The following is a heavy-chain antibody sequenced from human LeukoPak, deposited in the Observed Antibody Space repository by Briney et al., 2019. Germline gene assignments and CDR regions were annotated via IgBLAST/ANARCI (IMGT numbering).Heavy chain of an antibody. V-gene: IGHV3-7*03. Sequence: GGSLRLSCAASGFTFSNYWMTWVRQAPGKGLEWVANIRQDGSERYYVDSVKGRFTISRDNAKNSLYLQMSNLRAEDMAVYFCARGGGLDVWGQGATVTVSS. CDR1: GFTFSNYW. CDR3: ARGGGLDV. D-gene: IGHD3-16*01. J-gene: IGHJ6*02. CDR2: IRQDGSER.